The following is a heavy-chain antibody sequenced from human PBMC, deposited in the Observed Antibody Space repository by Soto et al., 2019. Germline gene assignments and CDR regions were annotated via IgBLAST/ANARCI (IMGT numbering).Heavy chain of an antibody. CDR1: GFTFSTYG. CDR3: AKRGYCSGGMCDIPYYFDY. J-gene: IGHJ4*02. D-gene: IGHD2-15*01. V-gene: IGHV3-30*18. CDR2: ISYDGSNK. Sequence: QVQLVESGGGVVQPGGSLRLSCAASGFTFSTYGMHWVRQAPGKGLEWVAVISYDGSNKYYADSVKGRFTISRDNSKNPLYLQTNSLRTEDTAVYYCAKRGYCSGGMCDIPYYFDYWGQGTLVTVSS.